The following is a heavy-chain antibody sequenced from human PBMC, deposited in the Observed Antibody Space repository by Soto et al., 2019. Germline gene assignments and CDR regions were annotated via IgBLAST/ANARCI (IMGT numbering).Heavy chain of an antibody. J-gene: IGHJ4*02. CDR1: GGSISHRRYY. V-gene: IGHV4-39*01. CDR2: IYYSGST. Sequence: SGGSISHRRYYWGWIRQPPGKGLEWIGSIYYSGSTYYNPSLKSRVTISVDTSKNQFSLKLSSVTAADTAMYYCARRTSTGYYVFDYWGRGTLVTVSS. CDR3: ARRTSTGYYVFDY. D-gene: IGHD6-19*01.